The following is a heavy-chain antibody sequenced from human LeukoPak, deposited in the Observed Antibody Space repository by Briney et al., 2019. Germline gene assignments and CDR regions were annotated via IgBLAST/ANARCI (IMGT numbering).Heavy chain of an antibody. J-gene: IGHJ5*02. CDR2: IYHSGST. V-gene: IGHV4-38-2*02. CDR1: GYSISSGYY. D-gene: IGHD2-2*01. CDR3: AREGPGEGGVVVVPAAMASPENWFDP. Sequence: SETLSLTCTVSGYSISSGYYWGWIRQPPGKGLEWIGSIYHSGSTYYNPSLKSRVTISVDTSKNQFSLKLSSVTAADTAVYYRAREGPGEGGVVVVPAAMASPENWFDPWGQGTLVTVSS.